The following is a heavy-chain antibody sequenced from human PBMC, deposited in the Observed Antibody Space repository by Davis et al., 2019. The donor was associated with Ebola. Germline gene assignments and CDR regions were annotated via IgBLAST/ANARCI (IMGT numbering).Heavy chain of an antibody. Sequence: PGGSLRLSCAASGFTFSTYWMSWVRQAPGKGLEWVANINEDGSQKYYVDSVEGRFTISRDNAMNSLFLQMNSLRVDDTAVYYCTRVFRIVVEDYWGQGTLVTVSS. CDR2: INEDGSQK. CDR1: GFTFSTYW. CDR3: TRVFRIVVEDY. V-gene: IGHV3-7*03. D-gene: IGHD2-21*01. J-gene: IGHJ4*02.